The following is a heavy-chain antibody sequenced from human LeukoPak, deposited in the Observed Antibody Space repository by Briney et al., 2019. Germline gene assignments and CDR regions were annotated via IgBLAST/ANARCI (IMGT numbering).Heavy chain of an antibody. CDR2: ISYDGSNK. D-gene: IGHD2-21*02. J-gene: IGHJ4*02. CDR3: AKDLEHIVVVTAIDY. V-gene: IGHV3-30*18. CDR1: GFTFSSYG. Sequence: GGSLRLSCAASGFTFSSYGMHWVRQTPGKGLEWVAVISYDGSNKNYADSVKGRFTISRDNSKNTLYLQMNSLRAEDTAVYYCAKDLEHIVVVTAIDYWGQGTLVTVSS.